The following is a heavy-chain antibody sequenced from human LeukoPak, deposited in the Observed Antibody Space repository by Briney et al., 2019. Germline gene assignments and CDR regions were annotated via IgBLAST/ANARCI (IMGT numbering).Heavy chain of an antibody. J-gene: IGHJ4*02. V-gene: IGHV5-51*01. CDR2: IYPGDSDT. CDR3: ARSAYCGGDRYSRFDY. CDR1: GYSFTSYW. Sequence: GESLEISCKGSGYSFTSYWIGWVRQMPGKGLEWMGIIYPGDSDTRYSPSFQGQVTISADKSISTAYLQWSSLNASDTAMYYCARSAYCGGDRYSRFDYWGQGTLVTVSS. D-gene: IGHD2-21*01.